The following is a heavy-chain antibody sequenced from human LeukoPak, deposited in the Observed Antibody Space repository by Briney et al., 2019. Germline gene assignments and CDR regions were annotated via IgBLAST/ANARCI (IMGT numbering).Heavy chain of an antibody. CDR2: IIPIFGTA. J-gene: IGHJ4*02. D-gene: IGHD2-2*01. V-gene: IGHV1-69*13. Sequence: ASVKVSCKASGGTFSSYAISWVRQAPGQGLEWMGGIIPIFGTANYAQKFQGRVTITADESTSTAYMELSSLRSEDTAVNYCALSQSRSFDYWGQGTLVTVSS. CDR3: ALSQSRSFDY. CDR1: GGTFSSYA.